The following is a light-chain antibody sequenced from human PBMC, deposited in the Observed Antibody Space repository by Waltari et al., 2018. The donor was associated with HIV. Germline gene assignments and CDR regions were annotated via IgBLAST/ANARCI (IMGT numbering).Light chain of an antibody. CDR2: QDT. CDR3: QAWDSKTAYV. Sequence: SYDLTQPPSVSVSPGQTATITCPGDELGDKYACWYQQKQGQSPILVIYQDTKRPSGIPERFSGSISGNTATLTISGTQAMDEADYYCQAWDSKTAYVFGTGTKVTVL. V-gene: IGLV3-1*01. J-gene: IGLJ1*01. CDR1: ELGDKY.